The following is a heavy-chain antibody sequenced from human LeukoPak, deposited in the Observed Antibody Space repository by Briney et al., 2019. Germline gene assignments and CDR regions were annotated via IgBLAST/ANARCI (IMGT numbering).Heavy chain of an antibody. Sequence: SETLSLTCTVSGGSVTRGGTYWNWIRQHPGKGLEWIGFTSYSEGTYYNPSLMSRITISVDRSQNQFSLKMRDVTAADTAVYCCAAADWESFYFDSWGQGALVAVSS. CDR2: TSYSEGT. D-gene: IGHD1-26*01. CDR1: GGSVTRGGTY. V-gene: IGHV4-31*03. J-gene: IGHJ4*02. CDR3: AAADWESFYFDS.